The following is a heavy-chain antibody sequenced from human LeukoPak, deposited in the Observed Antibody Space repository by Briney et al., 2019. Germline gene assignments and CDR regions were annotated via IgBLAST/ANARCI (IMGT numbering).Heavy chain of an antibody. J-gene: IGHJ4*02. V-gene: IGHV1-18*01. CDR2: ISAYNGNT. CDR3: ARSNSPQYYDYVWGSYREFDY. Sequence: ASVKVSCKTSGYTFTSYGISWVRQAPGQGLEWMGWISAYNGNTNYAQKVQGRVTMTRDMSTSTVYMELSSLRSEDTAVYYCARSNSPQYYDYVWGSYREFDYWGQGTLVTVSS. D-gene: IGHD3-16*02. CDR1: GYTFTSYG.